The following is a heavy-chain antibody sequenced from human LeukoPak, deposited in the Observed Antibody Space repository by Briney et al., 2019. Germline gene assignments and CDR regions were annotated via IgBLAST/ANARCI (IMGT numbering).Heavy chain of an antibody. J-gene: IGHJ4*02. CDR2: ISAYNGNT. CDR3: ARGRTVRGVIYFLDY. V-gene: IGHV1-18*01. Sequence: GASVKVSCKASGYTFTSYGISWVRQAPGQGLAWMGWISAYNGNTNYAQKLQGRVTMTTDTSTSTAYMELRSLRSDDTAVYYCARGRTVRGVIYFLDYWGQGTLVTVSS. D-gene: IGHD3-10*01. CDR1: GYTFTSYG.